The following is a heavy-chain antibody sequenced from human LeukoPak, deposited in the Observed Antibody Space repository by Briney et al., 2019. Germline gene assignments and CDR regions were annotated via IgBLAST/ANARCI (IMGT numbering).Heavy chain of an antibody. V-gene: IGHV3-30-3*01. CDR2: ISYDGSNK. D-gene: IGHD3-3*01. CDR3: ARERDDFWSGYWARVNYYYGMDV. Sequence: GGSLRLSCAASGFTFSSYAMHWVRRAPGKGLEWVAVISYDGSNKYYADSVKGRFTISRDNSKNTLYLQMNSLRAEDTAVYYCARERDDFWSGYWARVNYYYGMDVWGQGTTVTVSS. CDR1: GFTFSSYA. J-gene: IGHJ6*02.